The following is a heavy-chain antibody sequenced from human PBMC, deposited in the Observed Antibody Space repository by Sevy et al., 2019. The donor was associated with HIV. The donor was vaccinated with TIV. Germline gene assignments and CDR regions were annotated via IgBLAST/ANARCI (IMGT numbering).Heavy chain of an antibody. CDR1: EFTFTSYA. D-gene: IGHD3-22*01. Sequence: GGSLRLSCAASEFTFTSYAMHWVRQAPGKGLEWVALISYDGSNKYYADSVKGRFTISRDNSKNTLYLQMNSLRPEDTAVYYCASLTAPNCYDTNSYYYGYWGQGTLVTVSS. CDR3: ASLTAPNCYDTNSYYYGY. J-gene: IGHJ4*02. V-gene: IGHV3-30*04. CDR2: ISYDGSNK.